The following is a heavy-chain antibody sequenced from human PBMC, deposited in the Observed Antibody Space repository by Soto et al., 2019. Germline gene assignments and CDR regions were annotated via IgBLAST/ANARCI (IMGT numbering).Heavy chain of an antibody. CDR2: IHHSGTT. J-gene: IGHJ4*02. D-gene: IGHD3-10*01. V-gene: IGHV4-4*02. CDR1: GDSISNNNW. Sequence: QVQLQESGPGLVKPSGTLSLICGVSGDSISNNNWWSWVRQPPGKGLEWLGEIHHSGTTNYNPSLNSRVTMSVDKSKNQFSLRLSSVTAADTAVYYCARASASSMLRGVIINWGQGTLVTVSS. CDR3: ARASASSMLRGVIIN.